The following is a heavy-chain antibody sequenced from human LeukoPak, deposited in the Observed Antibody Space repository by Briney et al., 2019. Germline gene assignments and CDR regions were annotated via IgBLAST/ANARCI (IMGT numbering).Heavy chain of an antibody. J-gene: IGHJ6*04. V-gene: IGHV3-48*02. CDR2: ISSRGGRI. CDR3: AGVQGFCNSTTCFVGNADV. Sequence: PGGSLRLSCVGSGFMFRDHSMSWVRQAPGKGLEWVSYISSRGGRIYYADSVKGRLTISRDNSKDSLFLQMNGLRDEDTAVYYCAGVQGFCNSTTCFVGNADVWGKGTTVIVSS. CDR1: GFMFRDHS. D-gene: IGHD2-2*01.